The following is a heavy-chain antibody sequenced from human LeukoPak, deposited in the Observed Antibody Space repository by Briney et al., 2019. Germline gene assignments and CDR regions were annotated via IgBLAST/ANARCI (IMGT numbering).Heavy chain of an antibody. J-gene: IGHJ5*02. D-gene: IGHD1-26*01. CDR1: GGSFSGYY. CDR3: ARIVGATTTP. V-gene: IGHV4-34*01. Sequence: PSETLSLTCAVYGGSFSGYYWSWIRQPPGKGLEWIGEINHSGSTNYNPSLKSRVTISVDTSKNQFSLKLSSVTAADTAVYYCARIVGATTTPRGQGTLVTVSS. CDR2: INHSGST.